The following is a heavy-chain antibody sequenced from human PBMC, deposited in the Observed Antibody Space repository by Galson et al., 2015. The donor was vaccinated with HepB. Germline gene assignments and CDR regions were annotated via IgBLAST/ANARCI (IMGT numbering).Heavy chain of an antibody. CDR3: AKEGDYDFWSGYYTGIDY. CDR2: ISYDGSNK. CDR1: GFTFSSYG. D-gene: IGHD3-3*01. V-gene: IGHV3-30*18. J-gene: IGHJ4*02. Sequence: SLRLSCAASGFTFSSYGMHWVRQAPGKGLEWVAVISYDGSNKYYADSVKGRFTISRDNSKNTLYLQMNSLRAEDTAVYYCAKEGDYDFWSGYYTGIDYWGQGTLVTVSS.